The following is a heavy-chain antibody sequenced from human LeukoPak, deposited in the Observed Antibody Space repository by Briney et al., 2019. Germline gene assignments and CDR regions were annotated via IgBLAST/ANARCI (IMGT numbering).Heavy chain of an antibody. Sequence: ASVKVSCKASGYTFTGYYMHWVRQAPGQGLEWMGWINPNSGGTNYAQRFQGRVTMTRDTSISTAYMELSRLRSDDTAVYYCARDGNSVHGFDYWGQGTLVTVSP. D-gene: IGHD4-23*01. V-gene: IGHV1-2*02. CDR2: INPNSGGT. J-gene: IGHJ4*02. CDR1: GYTFTGYY. CDR3: ARDGNSVHGFDY.